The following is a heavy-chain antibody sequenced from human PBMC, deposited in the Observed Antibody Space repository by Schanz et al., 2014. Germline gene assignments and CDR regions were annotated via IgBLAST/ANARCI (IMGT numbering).Heavy chain of an antibody. CDR1: GFTLSSYA. Sequence: QVQLVESGGGVVQPGRSLRLSCAAYGFTLSSYAMHWVRQAPGKGLEWVAVISYDGSNKYYADSVKGRFTISRDNSKNTLYLQMNTLRAEDTAVYYCVRDRGYCSGGSCLTFDYWGQGTLVTVSS. CDR2: ISYDGSNK. V-gene: IGHV3-30-3*01. D-gene: IGHD2-15*01. CDR3: VRDRGYCSGGSCLTFDY. J-gene: IGHJ4*02.